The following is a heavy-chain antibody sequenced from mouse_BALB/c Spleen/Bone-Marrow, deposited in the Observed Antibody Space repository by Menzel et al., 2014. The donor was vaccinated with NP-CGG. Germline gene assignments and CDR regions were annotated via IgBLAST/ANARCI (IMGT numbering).Heavy chain of an antibody. Sequence: VKLQESGPGLVAPSQSLSITCTVSGFSLTSYGAYWVRQPPGKGLEWLGVIWTGGSTNYNSDLMSRLSISKDNSKSQVFLKMNSLQTDDTAMYYCARGAYYRFFDYWGQGTSLTVSS. D-gene: IGHD2-14*01. V-gene: IGHV2-9*02. J-gene: IGHJ2*02. CDR1: GFSLTSYG. CDR2: IWTGGST. CDR3: ARGAYYRFFDY.